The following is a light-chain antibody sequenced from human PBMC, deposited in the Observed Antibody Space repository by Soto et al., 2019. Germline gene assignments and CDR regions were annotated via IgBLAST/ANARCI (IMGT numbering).Light chain of an antibody. CDR3: QQLNSNPT. CDR2: GAS. V-gene: IGKV1-9*01. J-gene: IGKJ3*01. CDR1: QGISSY. Sequence: DIQLTQSPSFLSASVGDRGTITCRASQGISSYLAWYQQKPGKAPKLLIYGASTLQSGVPSRFSGSGSGTEFTLTLSSLQPEDFATYYCQQLNSNPTLGPGTTVDIK.